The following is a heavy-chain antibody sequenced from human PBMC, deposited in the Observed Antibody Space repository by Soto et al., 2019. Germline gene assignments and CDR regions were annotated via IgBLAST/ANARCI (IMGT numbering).Heavy chain of an antibody. CDR1: GGTFSSYA. J-gene: IGHJ4*02. D-gene: IGHD3-16*02. CDR3: AREFPDFVWGSYRPFDY. CDR2: IIPIFGTA. V-gene: IGHV1-69*06. Sequence: SVKISCKASGGTFSSYAISWVRQAPGQGLEWMGGIIPIFGTANYAQKFQGRVTITADKSTSTAYMALSSLRSEEPAVYYCAREFPDFVWGSYRPFDYWGQGTLVTVSS.